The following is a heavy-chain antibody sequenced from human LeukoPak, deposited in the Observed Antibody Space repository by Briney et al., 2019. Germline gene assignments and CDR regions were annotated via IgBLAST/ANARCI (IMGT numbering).Heavy chain of an antibody. D-gene: IGHD3-22*01. Sequence: SVKVSCKASGGTFSSYAISWVRQAPGQGLEWMGRIIPIFGTANYAQKFQGRVTITTDESTSTAYMELSSLRSEDTAVYYCARVRHDYYDSSGYLFDYWGQGTLVTVSP. J-gene: IGHJ4*02. CDR3: ARVRHDYYDSSGYLFDY. CDR2: IIPIFGTA. CDR1: GGTFSSYA. V-gene: IGHV1-69*05.